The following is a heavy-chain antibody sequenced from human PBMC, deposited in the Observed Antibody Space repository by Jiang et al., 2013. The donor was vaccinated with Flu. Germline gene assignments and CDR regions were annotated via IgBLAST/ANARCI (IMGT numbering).Heavy chain of an antibody. V-gene: IGHV4-38-2*01. Sequence: QLVESGPGLVKPSETLSLTCAVSNYSITRNNYWGWIRQSPGTGLEWIGSIFPNGITYKSPTLESRVILSLDSPMNQFSLRLRSVTAADSAVYYCARGHIMARYGFDFWGQGILVTVSS. D-gene: IGHD3-9*01. CDR1: NYSITRNNY. CDR2: IFPNGIT. J-gene: IGHJ4*02. CDR3: ARGHIMARYGFDF.